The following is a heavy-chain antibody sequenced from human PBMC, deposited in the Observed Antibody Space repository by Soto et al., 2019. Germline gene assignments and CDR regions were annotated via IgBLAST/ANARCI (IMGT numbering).Heavy chain of an antibody. CDR1: GFTFSSYA. CDR3: AKVAKARIAVADRTLLYFDY. CDR2: ISGSGGST. V-gene: IGHV3-23*01. J-gene: IGHJ4*02. Sequence: PGGSLRLSCAASGFTFSSYAMSWVRQAPGKGLEWVSAISGSGGSTYYADSVKGRFTISRDNSKNTLYLQMNSLRAEDTAVYYCAKVAKARIAVADRTLLYFDYWGQGTLVTVSS. D-gene: IGHD6-19*01.